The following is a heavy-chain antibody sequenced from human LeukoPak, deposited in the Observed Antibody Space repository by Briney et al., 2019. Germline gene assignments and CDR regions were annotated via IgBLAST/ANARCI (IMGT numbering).Heavy chain of an antibody. Sequence: GESLQISCQGSGYSFTSYGISWVRQMPAKGLEWMGIIYPGDSDTRYSPSFQGQVTISADKSISTAYLQWSSLKASDTAMYYCARGQQELPLGMDVWGQGTTVTVSS. J-gene: IGHJ6*02. D-gene: IGHD1-7*01. V-gene: IGHV5-51*01. CDR1: GYSFTSYG. CDR3: ARGQQELPLGMDV. CDR2: IYPGDSDT.